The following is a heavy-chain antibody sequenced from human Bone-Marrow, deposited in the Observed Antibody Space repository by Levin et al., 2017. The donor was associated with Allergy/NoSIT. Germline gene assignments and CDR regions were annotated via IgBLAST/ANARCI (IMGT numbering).Heavy chain of an antibody. CDR1: GFTLSNYG. D-gene: IGHD5-12*01. Sequence: GESLKISCGTSGFTLSNYGMTWVRQAPGKGLEWVASISSSGGSTSYADSVKGRFTISRDNSNNTVHLEMNSLRGEDTAVFYCARRQSSGYSYDLWGQGIRVTVSS. J-gene: IGHJ5*02. CDR3: ARRQSSGYSYDL. CDR2: ISSSGGST. V-gene: IGHV3-23*01.